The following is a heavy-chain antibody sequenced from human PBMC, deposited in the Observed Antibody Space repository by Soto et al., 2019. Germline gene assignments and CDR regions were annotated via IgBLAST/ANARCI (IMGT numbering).Heavy chain of an antibody. J-gene: IGHJ6*03. Sequence: QVQLVQSGAEVKKPGASVKVSCKASGYTFTGYYMHWMRQAPGQGLEWMGWINPNSGETDYAQNFQGWVTMTRDMSISIAYMELSRLKSIDTAVYYCARGGGLNYYYSIDVWGKGTTVTVSS. CDR1: GYTFTGYY. CDR3: ARGGGLNYYYSIDV. CDR2: INPNSGET. V-gene: IGHV1-2*04.